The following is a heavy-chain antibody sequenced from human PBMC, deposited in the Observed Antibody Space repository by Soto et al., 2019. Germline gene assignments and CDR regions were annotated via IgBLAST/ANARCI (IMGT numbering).Heavy chain of an antibody. D-gene: IGHD3-22*01. V-gene: IGHV1-18*01. CDR2: ISAYNGNT. CDR1: GYTFTSYG. J-gene: IGHJ4*02. CDR3: ARVSHYYYDTGVSDY. Sequence: QVQLVQSGAEVKKPGASLKVSCKASGYTFTSYGISWVRQAPGQGLEWMGWISAYNGNTNYAQKLQGRVTMTTDTATSTAYMELRSLRSDDTAVYYCARVSHYYYDTGVSDYWGPGTLVTVSS.